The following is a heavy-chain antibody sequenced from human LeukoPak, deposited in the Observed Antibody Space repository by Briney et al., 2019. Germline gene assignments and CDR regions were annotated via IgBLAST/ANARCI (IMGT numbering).Heavy chain of an antibody. CDR3: ARRRSSLGFY. CDR2: IYYSGST. Sequence: SETLSLTCTVSGGSISSSSYYWGWIRQPPGKGLEWIGSIYYSGSTYYNPSLKSRVTISVDTSKNQFSLKLSSVTAADTAVYYCARRRSSLGFYWGQGTLVTVSS. CDR1: GGSISSSSYY. J-gene: IGHJ4*02. D-gene: IGHD6-6*01. V-gene: IGHV4-39*01.